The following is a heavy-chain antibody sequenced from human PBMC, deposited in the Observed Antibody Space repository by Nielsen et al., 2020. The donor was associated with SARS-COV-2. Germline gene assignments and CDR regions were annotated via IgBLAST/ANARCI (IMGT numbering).Heavy chain of an antibody. J-gene: IGHJ6*03. CDR2: IYYSGGT. D-gene: IGHD3-3*01. CDR3: ARSIFGVVDLYYYYYYMDV. Sequence: WIRQPPGKGLEWIGSIYYSGGTYYNPSLKSRVTISVDTSKNQFSLKLSSVTAADTAVYYCARSIFGVVDLYYYYYYMDVWGKGTTVTVSS. V-gene: IGHV4-39*01.